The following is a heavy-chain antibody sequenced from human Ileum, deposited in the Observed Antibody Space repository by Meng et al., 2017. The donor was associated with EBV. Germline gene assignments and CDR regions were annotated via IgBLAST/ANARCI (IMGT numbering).Heavy chain of an antibody. V-gene: IGHV4-39*07. J-gene: IGHJ4*02. CDR2: IYYSGTT. CDR3: ASRELAPFDY. CDR1: GGSFSSRKYY. D-gene: IGHD1-26*01. Sequence: LHPPESRPRLVKPSETLSPTYSVSGGSFSSRKYYWDWIRQPPGKALEWIASIYYSGTTYYNPSLQSRVSISVDKSKNQVSLNMTSMTAADTAVYYCASRELAPFDYWGQGTLVTVSS.